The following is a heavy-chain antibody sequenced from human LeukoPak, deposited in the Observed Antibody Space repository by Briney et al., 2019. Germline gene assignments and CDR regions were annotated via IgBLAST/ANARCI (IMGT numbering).Heavy chain of an antibody. CDR1: GISFKSYP. CDR2: ISYDGTKN. J-gene: IGHJ1*01. CDR3: ARDSVVLRSGYLQH. V-gene: IGHV3-30*04. Sequence: GRSLRLSCGVSGISFKSYPMYWVRQAPGKGLEWVAVISYDGTKNYHAYSVKGRFTISRDNSKHTLYLQMNSLRVEDTAVYYCARDSVVLRSGYLQHWGQGTLVTVSS. D-gene: IGHD4-23*01.